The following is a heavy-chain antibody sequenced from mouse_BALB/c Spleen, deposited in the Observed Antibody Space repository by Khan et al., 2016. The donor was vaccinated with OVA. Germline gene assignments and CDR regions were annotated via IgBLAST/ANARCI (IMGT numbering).Heavy chain of an antibody. CDR2: IYYSGTV. V-gene: IGHV3-5*02. CDR3: ERDYGSLDWYFDV. Sequence: VQLKESGPGLVKPSQTVSLTCTVTGISITSGNYRWSWIRQFPGNKLEWIGNIYYSGTVTYNPSLTSRTTITRDTSKNQFFLEMNSLTAEDTATYYCERDYGSLDWYFDVWGAGTTVTVSS. J-gene: IGHJ1*01. CDR1: GISITSGNYR. D-gene: IGHD1-1*01.